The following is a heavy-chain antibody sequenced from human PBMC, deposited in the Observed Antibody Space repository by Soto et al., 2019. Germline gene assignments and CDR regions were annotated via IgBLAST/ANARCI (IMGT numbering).Heavy chain of an antibody. J-gene: IGHJ6*02. CDR3: ARQEGLLIYYCGMDV. CDR1: GGTFSSYA. V-gene: IGHV1-69*13. Sequence: SVKVSCKASGGTFSSYAISWVRQAPGQGLEWMGGIIPIFGTANYAQKFQGRVTITADESTSTAYMELSSLRSEDTAVYYCARQEGLLIYYCGMDVWGQGTTVTVSS. D-gene: IGHD2-15*01. CDR2: IIPIFGTA.